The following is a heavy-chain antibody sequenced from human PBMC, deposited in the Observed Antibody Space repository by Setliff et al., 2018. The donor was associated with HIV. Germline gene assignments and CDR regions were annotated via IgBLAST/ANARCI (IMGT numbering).Heavy chain of an antibody. D-gene: IGHD6-19*01. CDR1: GGSFSGYY. CDR3: GRSYSSGSRYFQH. CDR2: VTHGGSS. Sequence: SETLSLTCAVYGGSFSGYYWSWIRQPPGKGLEWIGQVTHGGSSNYNPSLKRRVTISVDTSKSQFSQKLRSVTAADTSVYYCGRSYSSGSRYFQHWGQGILVTVSS. V-gene: IGHV4-34*01. J-gene: IGHJ1*01.